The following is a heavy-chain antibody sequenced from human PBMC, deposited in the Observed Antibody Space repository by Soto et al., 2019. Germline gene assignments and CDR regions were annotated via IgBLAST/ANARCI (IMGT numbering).Heavy chain of an antibody. D-gene: IGHD1-26*01. CDR3: ARAPNRYSGTYYFDY. Sequence: QVQLVESGGGVVQPGRSLRLSCVGSGLSFSDYGMHWVRQAPGKGLEWVAVMWYDGSNEHYAESVKGRFSISRDNSKNTLYLQMNSLRAEDTAVYYCARAPNRYSGTYYFDYWGQGTLVIVSS. J-gene: IGHJ4*02. CDR1: GLSFSDYG. CDR2: MWYDGSNE. V-gene: IGHV3-33*01.